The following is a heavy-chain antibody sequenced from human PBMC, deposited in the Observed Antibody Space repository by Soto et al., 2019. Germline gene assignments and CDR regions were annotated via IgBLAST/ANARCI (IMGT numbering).Heavy chain of an antibody. CDR1: GGSFSGYY. D-gene: IGHD6-13*01. Sequence: SSETLSLTCAVYGGSFSGYYWSWIRQPPGKGLEWIGEINHSGSTNYNPSLKSRVTISVDTSKSQFSLKLSSVTAADTAVYYCATREYSSSWYYYYYYGMDVWGQGTTVTVSS. CDR2: INHSGST. J-gene: IGHJ6*02. V-gene: IGHV4-34*01. CDR3: ATREYSSSWYYYYYYGMDV.